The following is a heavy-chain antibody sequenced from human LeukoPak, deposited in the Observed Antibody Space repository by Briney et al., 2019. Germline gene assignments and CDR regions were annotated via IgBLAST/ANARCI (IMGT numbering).Heavy chain of an antibody. V-gene: IGHV4-39*07. Sequence: SETLSLTCTVSGGSISSSIYYWGWIRQPPGKGLEWIGSIFYSGGTYYNPSLKSRVTISVDTSKNQFSLKMSSVTAADTAIYYCVILGGYPNWFDPWGQGTLVTVSS. CDR3: VILGGYPNWFDP. CDR2: IFYSGGT. CDR1: GGSISSSIYY. J-gene: IGHJ5*02. D-gene: IGHD2-15*01.